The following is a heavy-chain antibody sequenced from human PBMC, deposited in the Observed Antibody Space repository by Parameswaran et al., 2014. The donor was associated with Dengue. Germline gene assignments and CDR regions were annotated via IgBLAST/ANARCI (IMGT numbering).Heavy chain of an antibody. Sequence: WVRQAPGQGLEWMGWISAYNGNTNYAQKLQGRVTMTTDTSTGTAYMELRSLRSDDTAVYYCARDRDYDFWKPYYYGMDVWGQGTTVTVSS. CDR3: ARDRDYDFWKPYYYGMDV. J-gene: IGHJ6*02. CDR2: ISAYNGNT. D-gene: IGHD3-3*01. V-gene: IGHV1-18*01.